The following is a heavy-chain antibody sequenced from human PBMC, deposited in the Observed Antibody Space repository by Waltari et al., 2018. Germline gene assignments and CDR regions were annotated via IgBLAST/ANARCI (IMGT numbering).Heavy chain of an antibody. CDR1: GGSFSGYY. CDR2: NNRSGST. CDR3: ARLNWNYYYYYGMDV. V-gene: IGHV4-34*01. J-gene: IGHJ6*02. D-gene: IGHD1-1*01. Sequence: QVQLQQWGAGLLKPSETLSLTCAVYGGSFSGYYWSWIRQPPGEGLEWIGENNRSGSTNHTPALKSRVTISVDTSKIQFSLKLSSVTAADTAVYYCARLNWNYYYYYGMDVWGQGTTVTVSS.